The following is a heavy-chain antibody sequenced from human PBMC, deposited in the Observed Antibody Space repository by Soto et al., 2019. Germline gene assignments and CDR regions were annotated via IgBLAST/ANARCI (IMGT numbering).Heavy chain of an antibody. CDR2: IYYSGST. CDR1: GGSISSGGYY. CDR3: ARADIVLVPAATEPWFDP. D-gene: IGHD2-2*01. Sequence: SETLSLTCTVSGGSISSGGYYWSWIRQHPGKGLEWIGYIYYSGSTYYNPSLKSRVTISVDTSKNQFSLKLSSVTAADTAVYYCARADIVLVPAATEPWFDPWGQGTLVTVSS. J-gene: IGHJ5*02. V-gene: IGHV4-31*03.